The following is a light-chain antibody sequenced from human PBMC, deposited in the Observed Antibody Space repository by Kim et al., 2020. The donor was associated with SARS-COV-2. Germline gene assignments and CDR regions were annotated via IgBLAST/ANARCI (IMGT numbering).Light chain of an antibody. Sequence: DIQMTQSPSSLSASVGDRVTITCRASQSISTFFNWYQQKPGKAPQLLIDAASTLQNGVPSRSRGSGSGTDFALRISSLQPGDFGSSACQQGYTCPLACGGGTKV. CDR1: QSISTF. CDR2: AAS. J-gene: IGKJ4*02. V-gene: IGKV1-39*01. CDR3: QQGYTCPLA.